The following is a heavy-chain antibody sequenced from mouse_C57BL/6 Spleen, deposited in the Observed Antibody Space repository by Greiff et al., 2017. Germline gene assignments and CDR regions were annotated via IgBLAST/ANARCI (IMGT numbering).Heavy chain of an antibody. CDR3: AREGPYAMDY. CDR1: GYTFTDYY. CDR2: INPNNGGT. J-gene: IGHJ4*01. V-gene: IGHV1-26*01. D-gene: IGHD3-3*01. Sequence: EVQLLQSGPELVKPGASVKISCKASGYTFTDYYMNWVKQSHGKSLEWIGDINPNNGGTSYNQKFKGKATLTVDKSSSTAYMELRSLTSEDSAVYYCAREGPYAMDYWGQGTSGTVSS.